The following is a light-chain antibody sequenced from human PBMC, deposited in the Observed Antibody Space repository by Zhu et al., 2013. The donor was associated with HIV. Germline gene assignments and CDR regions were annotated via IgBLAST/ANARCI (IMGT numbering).Light chain of an antibody. CDR3: QQYRRSPYT. Sequence: EYVLTQTPGTLSVSPGERVTLSCRASQSVRSTCLAWYQQKPGQAPRLVIYGASNRASGIPDRFSGSGSETEFTLTISRLEPEDFAVYFCQQYRRSPYTFGQGTKLEIK. V-gene: IGKV3-20*01. CDR1: QSVRSTC. CDR2: GAS. J-gene: IGKJ2*01.